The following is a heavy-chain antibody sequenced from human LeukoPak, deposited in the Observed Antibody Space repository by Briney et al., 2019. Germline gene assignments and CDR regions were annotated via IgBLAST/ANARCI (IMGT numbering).Heavy chain of an antibody. CDR1: GFTFSSYA. CDR2: ISGSGGST. Sequence: GGSLRLSCAASGFTFSSYAMSWVRQAPGKGLEWVSAISGSGGSTYYADSVEGRFTISRDNSKNTLYLQMNSLRAEDTAVYYCARDEKITIVRGAPPRYYYGMDVWGQGTTVTVSS. V-gene: IGHV3-23*01. D-gene: IGHD3-10*01. CDR3: ARDEKITIVRGAPPRYYYGMDV. J-gene: IGHJ6*02.